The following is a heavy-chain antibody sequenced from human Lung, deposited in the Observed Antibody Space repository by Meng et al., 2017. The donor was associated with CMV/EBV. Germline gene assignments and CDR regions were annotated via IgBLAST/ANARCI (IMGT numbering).Heavy chain of an antibody. CDR2: IPHRGSS. CDR3: LRRSGGSV. Sequence: VRLPAPGPALVKPSETLSLTCAVSGDSITNHNWWAWVRQPPGKGLEWIGEIPHRGSSAYNPSLKSRVSMSIDKSKNQFSLKLTSVTAADTAVYHCLRRSGGSVWGQGTLVTVSS. J-gene: IGHJ1*01. V-gene: IGHV4-4*02. D-gene: IGHD3-10*01. CDR1: GDSITNHNW.